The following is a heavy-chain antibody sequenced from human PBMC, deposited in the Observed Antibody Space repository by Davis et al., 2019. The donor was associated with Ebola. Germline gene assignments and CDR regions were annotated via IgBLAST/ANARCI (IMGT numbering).Heavy chain of an antibody. J-gene: IGHJ6*04. D-gene: IGHD3-10*01. CDR1: GDSVSSAG. CDR3: ARGWFRGSMDV. CDR2: TYHKSKWYN. V-gene: IGHV6-1*01. Sequence: HSQTLSLTCAISGDSVSSAGWNWIRQSPSRGLEWLGRTYHKSKWYNDYAVSVKSRITINPDTSKNQFSLQLNSVTPEDTALYYCARGWFRGSMDVWGEGTTVTVSS.